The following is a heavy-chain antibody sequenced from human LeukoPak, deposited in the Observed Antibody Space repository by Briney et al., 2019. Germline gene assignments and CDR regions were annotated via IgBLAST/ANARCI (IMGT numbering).Heavy chain of an antibody. J-gene: IGHJ4*02. Sequence: GGSLRLSCAASGFTFSSYAMHWVRQAPGKGLEWVAVISYDGSNKYYADSVKGRFTISRDNSKNTLYLQMNSLRAEDTAVYYCARGMQYYDSSGYYPPGDYWGQGTLVTVSS. CDR3: ARGMQYYDSSGYYPPGDY. D-gene: IGHD3-22*01. CDR1: GFTFSSYA. V-gene: IGHV3-30*04. CDR2: ISYDGSNK.